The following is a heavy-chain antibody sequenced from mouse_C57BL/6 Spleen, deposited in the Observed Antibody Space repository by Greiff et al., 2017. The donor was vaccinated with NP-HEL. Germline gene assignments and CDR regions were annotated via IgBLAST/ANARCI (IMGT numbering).Heavy chain of an antibody. Sequence: VQLQQSGAELVTPGASVKLSCKASGYTFTSYWMHWVKQRPGRGLEWIGRIDPNSGGTTYNEKFKSKATLTVDKPSSTAYMQLSSLTSEDSAVYYCARSTMVIYFDYWGQGTTRTVSS. CDR1: GYTFTSYW. D-gene: IGHD2-2*01. CDR3: ARSTMVIYFDY. J-gene: IGHJ2*01. V-gene: IGHV1-72*01. CDR2: IDPNSGGT.